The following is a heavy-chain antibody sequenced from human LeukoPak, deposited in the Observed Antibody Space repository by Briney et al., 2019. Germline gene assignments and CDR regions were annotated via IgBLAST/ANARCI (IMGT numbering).Heavy chain of an antibody. CDR1: GYTLNNYA. CDR3: ARTSAYGSSWHSY. D-gene: IGHD6-13*01. J-gene: IGHJ4*02. CDR2: ISVYNGNT. V-gene: IGHV1-18*01. Sequence: ASVKVSCKASGYTLNNYAISWVRQAPGQGLEWMGWISVYNGNTNDAQKFQGRVTVTTDTSTNTAYMELRSLRSDDTAVYYCARTSAYGSSWHSYWGQGTLVTVSS.